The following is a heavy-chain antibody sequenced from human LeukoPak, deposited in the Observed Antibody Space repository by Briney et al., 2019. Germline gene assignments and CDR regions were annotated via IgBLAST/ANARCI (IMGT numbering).Heavy chain of an antibody. V-gene: IGHV3-33*06. CDR3: AKVGPIPRGRGVIINRSLDY. CDR1: GFTFSSYG. Sequence: GGSLRLSCAASGFTFSSYGMHWVRQAPGKGLEWVAVIWYDGSNKYYADSVKGRFTISRDNSKNTLYLQMNSLRAEDTAVYYCAKVGPIPRGRGVIINRSLDYWGQGTLVTVSS. CDR2: IWYDGSNK. D-gene: IGHD3-10*01. J-gene: IGHJ4*02.